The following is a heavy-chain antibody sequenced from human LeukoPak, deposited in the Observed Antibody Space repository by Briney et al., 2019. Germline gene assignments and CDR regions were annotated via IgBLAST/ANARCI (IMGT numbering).Heavy chain of an antibody. J-gene: IGHJ4*02. CDR3: AKETSGYCSSWSDY. Sequence: GGSLRLSCAASGFTFSSYAMSWVRQAPGKGLEWVSAITASGYSTYYADSVKGRFTISRDNFKNTLYVQMNSLRAEDTAVYYCAKETSGYCSSWSDYWGQGTLVTVSS. CDR1: GFTFSSYA. V-gene: IGHV3-23*01. D-gene: IGHD6-13*01. CDR2: ITASGYST.